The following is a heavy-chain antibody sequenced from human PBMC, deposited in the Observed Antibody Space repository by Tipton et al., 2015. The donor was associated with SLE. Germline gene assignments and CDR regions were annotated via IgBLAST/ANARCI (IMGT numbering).Heavy chain of an antibody. CDR1: GGSISSHY. V-gene: IGHV4-59*11. D-gene: IGHD6-13*01. CDR3: ARYSGRYFFDY. J-gene: IGHJ4*02. Sequence: TLSLTCTVSGGSISSHYWTWIRQPPGKGLEWIGYFYYSGGTSYNPSLKSRVTISVDTSKNQFSLKLSSVTTADTAVYYCARYSGRYFFDYWGQGTLVTVSS. CDR2: FYYSGGT.